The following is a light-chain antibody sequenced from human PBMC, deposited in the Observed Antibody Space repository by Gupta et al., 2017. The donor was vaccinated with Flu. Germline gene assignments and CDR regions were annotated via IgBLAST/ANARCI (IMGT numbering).Light chain of an antibody. CDR1: QTVSSTF. CDR2: GAS. V-gene: IGKV3-20*01. CDR3: QQYGTPPWT. J-gene: IGKJ1*01. Sequence: EIVLTQSPGTLSLSPGARATLSCRASQTVSSTFVAWYQHKPGRAPRLLVHGASTRATGIADRFSGSGSGTDFTLTISRLEPEDFAVYYCQQYGTPPWTFGQGTRVEIK.